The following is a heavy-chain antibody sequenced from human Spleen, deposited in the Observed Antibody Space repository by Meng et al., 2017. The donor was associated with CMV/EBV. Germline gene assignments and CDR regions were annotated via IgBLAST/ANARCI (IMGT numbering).Heavy chain of an antibody. Sequence: TFTGYYMHWVRQAPGQGLEWMGWINPNSGGTNYAQKFQGRVTMTRDTSISTAYMELSRLRSDDTAVYYCARDMVVVVPAAIANWVDPWGQGTLVTVSS. D-gene: IGHD2-2*01. J-gene: IGHJ5*02. CDR3: ARDMVVVVPAAIANWVDP. V-gene: IGHV1-2*02. CDR2: INPNSGGT. CDR1: TFTGYY.